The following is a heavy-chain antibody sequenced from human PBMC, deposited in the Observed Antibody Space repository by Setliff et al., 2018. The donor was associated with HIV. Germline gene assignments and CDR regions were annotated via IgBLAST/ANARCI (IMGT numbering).Heavy chain of an antibody. V-gene: IGHV1-8*03. CDR3: ARPRSGGSGSYSWFDP. CDR2: MNPNNGNT. CDR1: GYTFTSYD. J-gene: IGHJ5*02. Sequence: ASVKVSCKASGYTFTSYDINWVRQATGQGLEWMGWMNPNNGNTGYAQKFQGRVTITTDESTSTAYMELSSLRSEDTAVYYCARPRSGGSGSYSWFDPWGQGTLVTVSS. D-gene: IGHD3-10*01.